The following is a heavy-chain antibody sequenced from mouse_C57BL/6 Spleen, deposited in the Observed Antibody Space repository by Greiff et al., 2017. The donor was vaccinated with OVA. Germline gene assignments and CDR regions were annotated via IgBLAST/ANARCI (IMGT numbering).Heavy chain of an antibody. J-gene: IGHJ2*01. Sequence: QVQLQQSGAELVKPGASVKLSCKASGYTFTSYWMQWVKQRPGQGLEWIGEIDPSDSYTNYNQKFKGKATLTVDTSSSTAYMQLSSLTSEDSAVYYCARYHYGSSYDYWGQGTTLTVSS. V-gene: IGHV1-50*01. CDR1: GYTFTSYW. D-gene: IGHD1-1*01. CDR2: IDPSDSYT. CDR3: ARYHYGSSYDY.